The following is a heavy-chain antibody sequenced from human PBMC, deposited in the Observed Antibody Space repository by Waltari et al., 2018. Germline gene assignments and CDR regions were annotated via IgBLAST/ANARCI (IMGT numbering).Heavy chain of an antibody. D-gene: IGHD3-10*01. Sequence: QVQLQQWGAGLLKPSETLSLTCAVYGGSFSGYYWSWIRQPPGKGLEWIGEINHSGSTNYNPSLKSRVTISVDTSKNQFSLKLSSVTAADTAVYYCARVVGGRDYWAREPWSPSPQ. V-gene: IGHV4-34*01. CDR2: INHSGST. J-gene: IGHJ4*02. CDR3: ARVVGGRDY. CDR1: GGSFSGYY.